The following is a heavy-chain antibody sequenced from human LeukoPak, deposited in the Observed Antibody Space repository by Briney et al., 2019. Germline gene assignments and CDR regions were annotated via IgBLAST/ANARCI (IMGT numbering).Heavy chain of an antibody. J-gene: IGHJ4*02. V-gene: IGHV3-9*01. CDR2: ISWNSGSI. CDR1: GFTFDDYA. D-gene: IGHD2-2*01. Sequence: PGRSLRLSCAASGFTFDDYAMHWVRQAPGKGLEWVSGISWNSGSIGYADSVKGRFTISRDNAKNSLYLQMNSLRAEDTALYYCAKALEGYCSSTSCSYFDYWGQGTLVTVSS. CDR3: AKALEGYCSSTSCSYFDY.